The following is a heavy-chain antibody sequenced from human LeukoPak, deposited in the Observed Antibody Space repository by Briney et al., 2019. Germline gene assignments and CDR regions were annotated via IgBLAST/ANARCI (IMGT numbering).Heavy chain of an antibody. J-gene: IGHJ4*02. D-gene: IGHD6-6*01. Sequence: GGSLRLSCAASGFTFSSYGMHWVRQAPGKGLEWVAVISYDAKTHIYADSVKGRFTISRDNAKNSLYLQMNSLRAEDTAVYYCARVRPYYFDYWGQGTLVTVSS. CDR1: GFTFSSYG. CDR2: ISYDAKTH. V-gene: IGHV3-30*03. CDR3: ARVRPYYFDY.